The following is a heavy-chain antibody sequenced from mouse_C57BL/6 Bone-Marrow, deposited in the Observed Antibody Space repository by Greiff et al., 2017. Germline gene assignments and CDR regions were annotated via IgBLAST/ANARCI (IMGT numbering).Heavy chain of an antibody. CDR1: GYTFTSYW. Sequence: VQLQQPGAELVKPGASVKLSCKASGYTFTSYWMHWVKQRPGQGLEWIGMIHHNSGSTNYNEKFKSKATLTVDKSSSTAYMQISSLTSEDSAVYYCAGGIPPCSYFDYWGQGTTLTVSS. CDR2: IHHNSGST. J-gene: IGHJ2*01. V-gene: IGHV1-64*01. CDR3: AGGIPPCSYFDY.